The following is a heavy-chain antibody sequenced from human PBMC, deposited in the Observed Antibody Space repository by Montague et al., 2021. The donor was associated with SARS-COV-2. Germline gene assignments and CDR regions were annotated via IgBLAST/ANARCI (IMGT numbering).Heavy chain of an antibody. CDR1: GGSISSGSYY. J-gene: IGHJ6*02. Sequence: TLSLTCTVSGGSISSGSYYWSWIRQPAGKGLEWIGRIYTSGSTNYNPSLKSRVTISVDTSKNQFSLKLSSVTAADTAVYYCARETFSGYSYGRGSYYYYYGMDVWSQGTTVTVSS. CDR2: IYTSGST. V-gene: IGHV4-61*02. CDR3: ARETFSGYSYGRGSYYYYYGMDV. D-gene: IGHD5-18*01.